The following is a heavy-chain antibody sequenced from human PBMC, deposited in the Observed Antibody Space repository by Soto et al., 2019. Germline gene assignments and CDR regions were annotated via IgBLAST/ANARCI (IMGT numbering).Heavy chain of an antibody. CDR3: ARDEGLGVNYYYYAMDV. CDR2: IWYDGSNK. J-gene: IGHJ6*02. D-gene: IGHD3-10*01. V-gene: IGHV3-33*01. Sequence: QVQLVESGGGVVQPGRSLRLSCAASGFTFSSYGMHWVRQAPGKGLEWVAVIWYDGSNKYYADSVKGRFTISRDNSKNTLYLHMNSLRAEDTAVYYCARDEGLGVNYYYYAMDVWGQGTTVTVSS. CDR1: GFTFSSYG.